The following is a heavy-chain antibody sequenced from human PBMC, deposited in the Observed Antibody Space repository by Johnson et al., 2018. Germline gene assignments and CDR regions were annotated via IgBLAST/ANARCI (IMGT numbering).Heavy chain of an antibody. Sequence: QVQLVESGGGVVQPGESLRLSCVASRFTFSAHGMPWVRQAPGKGLEWVAVMSSDGSNSYYAYSVKGRFSISRENSKNTLYLQLNSLRPEDTAVSYCANSRLSRDGYNHRDYSGLDVWGQGTQVTVSS. CDR3: ANSRLSRDGYNHRDYSGLDV. D-gene: IGHD5-24*01. V-gene: IGHV3-30*18. CDR2: MSSDGSNS. CDR1: RFTFSAHG. J-gene: IGHJ6*02.